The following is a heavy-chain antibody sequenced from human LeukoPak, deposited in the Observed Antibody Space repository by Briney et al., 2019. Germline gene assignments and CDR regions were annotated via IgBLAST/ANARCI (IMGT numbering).Heavy chain of an antibody. Sequence: GRSLRLSCAVSGFTFSTYAMHWVRQAPGKGLEWVAVISYDGRNQKYADSAKGGFTISRDNSKNTLYLQMNSLRAEDTAVYYCARGGIHYYYGMDVWGQGTTVTVSS. CDR2: ISYDGRNQ. J-gene: IGHJ6*02. V-gene: IGHV3-30*04. D-gene: IGHD3-16*01. CDR1: GFTFSTYA. CDR3: ARGGIHYYYGMDV.